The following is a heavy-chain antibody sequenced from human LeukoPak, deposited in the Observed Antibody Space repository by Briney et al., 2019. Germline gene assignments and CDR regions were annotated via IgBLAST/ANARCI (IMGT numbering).Heavy chain of an antibody. Sequence: SSETLSLTCTVSGGSVRRGNYYWTWIRQPAGSGLEWIGRIYTSGTTDYNPSLRTRVTISVDASRNQFSLNLSSVTAADTAVYYCARWSGSVTARNYYYYMDVRGEGTTVTVSS. CDR3: ARWSGSVTARNYYYYMDV. CDR1: GGSVRRGNYY. CDR2: IYTSGTT. D-gene: IGHD6-6*01. J-gene: IGHJ6*03. V-gene: IGHV4-61*02.